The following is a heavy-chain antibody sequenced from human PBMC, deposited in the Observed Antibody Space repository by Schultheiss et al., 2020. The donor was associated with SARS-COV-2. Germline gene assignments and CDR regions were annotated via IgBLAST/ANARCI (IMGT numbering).Heavy chain of an antibody. J-gene: IGHJ5*02. CDR2: INPNSGGT. CDR1: GYTFTGYY. CDR3: ARVGLYGQQP. Sequence: ASVKVSCKASGYTFTGYYMHWVRQAPGQGLEWMGWINPNSGGTNYAQKFQGRVTMTTDTSTSTAYMELRSLRSDDTAVYYCARVGLYGQQPWGQGTLVTVSS. V-gene: IGHV1-2*02. D-gene: IGHD6-13*01.